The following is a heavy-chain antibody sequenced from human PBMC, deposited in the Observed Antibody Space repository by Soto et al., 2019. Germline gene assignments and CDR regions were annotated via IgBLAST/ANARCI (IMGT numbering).Heavy chain of an antibody. CDR3: ARVQNIVVVPAADYGGNSEAFDI. V-gene: IGHV1-46*01. J-gene: IGHJ3*02. Sequence: ASVKVSCKASGYTFTSYYMHWVRQAPGQGLEWMGIINPSGGSTSYAQKFQGRVTMTRETSTSTVYMELSSLRSEDTAVYYCARVQNIVVVPAADYGGNSEAFDIWGQGTMVTVSS. CDR2: INPSGGST. CDR1: GYTFTSYY. D-gene: IGHD2-2*01.